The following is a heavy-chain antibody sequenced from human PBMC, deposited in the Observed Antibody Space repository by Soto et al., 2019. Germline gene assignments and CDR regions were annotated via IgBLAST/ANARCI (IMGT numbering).Heavy chain of an antibody. CDR3: ARDLGYDSSGDHYLPF. CDR1: GFTFSSYS. J-gene: IGHJ4*02. D-gene: IGHD3-22*01. Sequence: WGSLRLSCTASGFTFSSYSMNWVRQAPGKGLEWVSYISSSSSTIYYADSVKGRFTISRDNAKNSLYLQMNSLRDEDTAVYYCARDLGYDSSGDHYLPFWGQGTLVTVSS. V-gene: IGHV3-48*02. CDR2: ISSSSSTI.